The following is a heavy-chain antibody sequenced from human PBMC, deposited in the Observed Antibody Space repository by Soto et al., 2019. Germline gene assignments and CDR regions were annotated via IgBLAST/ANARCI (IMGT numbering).Heavy chain of an antibody. V-gene: IGHV4-59*08. CDR3: ARLGSSSSFGY. CDR1: GVSISNYY. D-gene: IGHD6-13*01. J-gene: IGHJ4*02. CDR2: IYYSGST. Sequence: QVQLQESGPGLVKPSETLSLTCTVSGVSISNYYWTWIRQPPGKGLEWIGYIYYSGSTNYNPSLKSRVTISVDTSKNQFSLKLSSVTAADTAVYYCARLGSSSSFGYWGQGTLVTVSS.